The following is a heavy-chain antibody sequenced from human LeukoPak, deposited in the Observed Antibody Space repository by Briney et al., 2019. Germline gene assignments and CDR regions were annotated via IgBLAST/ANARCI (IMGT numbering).Heavy chain of an antibody. CDR2: IYSSGST. CDR1: GGSISSYF. CDR3: ARDLVGSGRPFDY. D-gene: IGHD6-19*01. V-gene: IGHV4-4*07. Sequence: SETLSLTCIVSGGSISSYFWSWIRQPAGKGLEWIGRIYSSGSTNYNPSLKSRVTMSVDTSKNEFSLTLNSVTAADTAVYYCARDLVGSGRPFDYWGQGTLVTVSS. J-gene: IGHJ4*02.